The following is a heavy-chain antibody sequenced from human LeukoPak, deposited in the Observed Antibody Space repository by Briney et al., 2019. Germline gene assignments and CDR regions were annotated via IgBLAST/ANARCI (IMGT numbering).Heavy chain of an antibody. D-gene: IGHD6-19*01. CDR2: IQSDGNEK. J-gene: IGHJ6*02. CDR3: ARDSTVATYYGVDV. V-gene: IGHV3-7*01. Sequence: PGESLRLSCGASGFTFRDYWMSWVRQAPGKGLEWVANIQSDGNEKNYIDSVQGRFTISRDNAKTSLYLQMNSLRAEDTAVYYCARDSTVATYYGVDVWGQGTTVTVSS. CDR1: GFTFRDYW.